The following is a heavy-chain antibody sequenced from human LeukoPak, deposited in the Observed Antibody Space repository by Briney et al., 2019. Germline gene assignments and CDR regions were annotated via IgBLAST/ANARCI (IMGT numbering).Heavy chain of an antibody. J-gene: IGHJ4*02. CDR3: ARVSSGWFPLFHY. CDR1: GFTFSTYW. V-gene: IGHV3-7*03. D-gene: IGHD6-19*01. Sequence: GGSLRLSCAASGFTFSTYWMSWVRQAPGKGLEWVANIKQDGSEKYYVDSVKGRFTISRDNAKSSLYLQMNSLRAEDTAIYYCARVSSGWFPLFHYWGQGTLVTVSP. CDR2: IKQDGSEK.